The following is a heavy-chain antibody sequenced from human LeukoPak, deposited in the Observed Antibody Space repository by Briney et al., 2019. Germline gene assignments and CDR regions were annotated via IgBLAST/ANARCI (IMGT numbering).Heavy chain of an antibody. J-gene: IGHJ4*02. CDR1: GYTFTGYY. V-gene: IGHV1-2*02. D-gene: IGHD2-2*01. Sequence: GASVNVSCKASGYTFTGYYMHWVRQAPGQGREWMGWINPNSGGTNYAQKFQGRVTMTRDTSISTAYMELSRLRSDDTAVYYCARGGKDIVVVPAAPFDYWGQGTLVTVSS. CDR2: INPNSGGT. CDR3: ARGGKDIVVVPAAPFDY.